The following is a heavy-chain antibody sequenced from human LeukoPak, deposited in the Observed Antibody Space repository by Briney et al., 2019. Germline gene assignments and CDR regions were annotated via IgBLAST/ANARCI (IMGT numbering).Heavy chain of an antibody. V-gene: IGHV4-59*11. Sequence: PLETLSLTCTVSGGSLSGHYWSWIRQPPGKRLEWIGYVSYTGRTKYNPSLQSRVTISVDTSKNQFSLKLSSVTAADTAVYYCARGRTIFGVVIIGYLLDYWGQGTLVTVSS. D-gene: IGHD3-3*01. CDR2: VSYTGRT. CDR3: ARGRTIFGVVIIGYLLDY. J-gene: IGHJ4*02. CDR1: GGSLSGHY.